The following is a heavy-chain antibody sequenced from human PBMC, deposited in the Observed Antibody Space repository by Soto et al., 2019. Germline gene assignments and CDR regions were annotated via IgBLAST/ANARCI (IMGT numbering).Heavy chain of an antibody. CDR1: GCSLTSYW. CDR2: IDPSDSYT. V-gene: IGHV5-10-1*01. J-gene: IGHJ3*02. D-gene: IGHD3-22*01. CDR3: ARHLPMIGRRAFDI. Sequence: XECLKSSWKGCGCSLTSYWISRVRQMPGKGLEWMGRIDPSDSYTNYSPSFQGHVTISADKSISTAYLQWSSLKASDTAMYYCARHLPMIGRRAFDIRGPGTMVTVS.